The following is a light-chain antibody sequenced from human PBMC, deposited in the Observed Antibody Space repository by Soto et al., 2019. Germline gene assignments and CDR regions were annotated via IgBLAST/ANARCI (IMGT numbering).Light chain of an antibody. CDR2: AAS. J-gene: IGKJ1*01. CDR1: QGISSY. Sequence: AIRMTQSPSSLSASTGDRVTITCRASQGISSYLAWYQQKPGKAPKLLIYAASTLQSGVPSRFNGSRSGTDFTLTISCLQSEDFTTYYCQQYYSYSTFGQGTKVEIK. V-gene: IGKV1-8*01. CDR3: QQYYSYST.